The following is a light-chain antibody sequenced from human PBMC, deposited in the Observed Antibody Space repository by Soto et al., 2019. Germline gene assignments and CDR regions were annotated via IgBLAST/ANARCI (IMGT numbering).Light chain of an antibody. Sequence: EIVMTQSPATLSVSPGERATLWFRASQSVSSNLAWYQQKPGQAPRLLIYGASNRATGIPDRFSGSGSGTDFTLTISRLEPEDFAVYYCQQYGSSGTFGQGTKVDIK. CDR1: QSVSSN. CDR3: QQYGSSGT. J-gene: IGKJ1*01. CDR2: GAS. V-gene: IGKV3-20*01.